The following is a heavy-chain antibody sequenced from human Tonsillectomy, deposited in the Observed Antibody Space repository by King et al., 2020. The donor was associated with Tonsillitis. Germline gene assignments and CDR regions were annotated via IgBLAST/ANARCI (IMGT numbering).Heavy chain of an antibody. CDR2: ISGRGGST. CDR3: AQDSDDYVWGSYRYTGYFDY. CDR1: GFTFSSYA. Sequence: EGKMGEDGGGLVQPGGSLRLSCAASGFTFSSYAMGWVRQAPGKGLEWVSTISGRGGSTYYEDSVKGRFTISRDNSKNTLYLQMNSLRAEDTAVYYCAQDSDDYVWGSYRYTGYFDYWGQGTLVTVSS. D-gene: IGHD3-16*02. J-gene: IGHJ4*02. V-gene: IGHV3-23*04.